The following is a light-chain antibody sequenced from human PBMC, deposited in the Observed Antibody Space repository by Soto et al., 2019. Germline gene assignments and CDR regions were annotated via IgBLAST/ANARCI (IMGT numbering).Light chain of an antibody. CDR1: QSISSW. J-gene: IGKJ1*01. CDR2: KAS. V-gene: IGKV1-5*03. CDR3: HQYGSSPWT. Sequence: DLQMTQSPSTLSASVGARVTITCRASQSISSWLAWYQQKPGKAPKLLIYKASTLESGVPSNFSGSGSGTELTITIRSLQPDDFETYYCHQYGSSPWTFGQGTKVDIK.